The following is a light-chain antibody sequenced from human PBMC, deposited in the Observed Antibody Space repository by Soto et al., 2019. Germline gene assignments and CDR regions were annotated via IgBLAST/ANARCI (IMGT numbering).Light chain of an antibody. CDR2: DVS. V-gene: IGLV2-14*01. Sequence: QSVLTQPASVSGSPGQSITISCTGTSSDVGGYNYVSWFQQHPGKAPQLMIYDVSNRPSGVSDRFSGSKSGNTASLTISGLQAEDEADYYCSSFTSSSTYVFGTGTKVTV. CDR3: SSFTSSSTYV. J-gene: IGLJ1*01. CDR1: SSDVGGYNY.